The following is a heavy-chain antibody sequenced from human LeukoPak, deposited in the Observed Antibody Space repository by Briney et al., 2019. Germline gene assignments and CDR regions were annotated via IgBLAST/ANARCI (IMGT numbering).Heavy chain of an antibody. Sequence: GESLKISCKGSGYRFTSYWIGWVRQMPGKGLKWMGIIYPGDSDTRYSPSFQGQVTISADKSISTAYLQWSSLKASDTAMYYCARHGRPGLPPIDYWGQGTLVTVSS. J-gene: IGHJ4*02. D-gene: IGHD3/OR15-3a*01. CDR1: GYRFTSYW. CDR2: IYPGDSDT. CDR3: ARHGRPGLPPIDY. V-gene: IGHV5-51*01.